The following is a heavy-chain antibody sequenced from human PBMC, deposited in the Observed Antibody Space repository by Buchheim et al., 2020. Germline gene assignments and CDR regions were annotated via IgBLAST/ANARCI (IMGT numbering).Heavy chain of an antibody. J-gene: IGHJ4*02. Sequence: QMQLVESGGGVVQPGRSLRLSCAASGFTLSCCAIHWVRQAPGKGLEWVAVMSYDGKNEYYADSVKGRFTVSRENSKNTLYLQMDSLRPEDTAAYYCVKVYSGTWLIDFWGQGTL. CDR1: GFTLSCCA. D-gene: IGHD6-13*01. V-gene: IGHV3-30*18. CDR3: VKVYSGTWLIDF. CDR2: MSYDGKNE.